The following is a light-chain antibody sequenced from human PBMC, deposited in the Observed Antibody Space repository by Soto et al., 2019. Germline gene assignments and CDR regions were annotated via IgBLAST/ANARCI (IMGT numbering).Light chain of an antibody. CDR3: QQYGGSPRT. V-gene: IGKV3-20*01. J-gene: IGKJ1*01. Sequence: ELVLTQSPGTLSLSPGARGTLSCRASQNLGTMYLAWFQQKSGQAPRLFIYSASRRATGIPDRFSGSESGTDFTITINRVEPEDGAVYVGQQYGGSPRTFGQGTKVDIK. CDR1: QNLGTMY. CDR2: SAS.